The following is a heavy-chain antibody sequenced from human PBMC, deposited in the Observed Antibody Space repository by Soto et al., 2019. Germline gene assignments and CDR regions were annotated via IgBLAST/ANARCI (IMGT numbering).Heavy chain of an antibody. V-gene: IGHV4-30-4*01. CDR3: ARGRYCLTGRCFPNWFDS. Sequence: SETLSLTCSVSGDSISSVDYFWAWIRQPPGQALEYIGYIYKSTTTYYNPSFESRVAISLDTSKSQFSLTVTSVAAADTAVYFCARGRYCLTGRCFPNWFDSWGQGTLVTVSS. J-gene: IGHJ5*01. D-gene: IGHD2-15*01. CDR1: GDSISSVDYF. CDR2: IYKSTTT.